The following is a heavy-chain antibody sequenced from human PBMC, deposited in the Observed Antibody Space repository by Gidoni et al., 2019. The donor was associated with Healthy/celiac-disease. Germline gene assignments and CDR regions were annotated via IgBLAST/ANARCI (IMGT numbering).Heavy chain of an antibody. CDR2: ISYDGSNK. J-gene: IGHJ4*02. D-gene: IGHD3-10*01. Sequence: QVQLVESGGGVVQPGRSLRLSCAASGFTFSSYGMHWVRQAPGKGLEWVAVISYDGSNKYYADSVKGRFTISRDNSKNTLYLQMNSLRAEDTAVYYCAKDSLGSGTVPYYWGQGTLVTVSS. CDR3: AKDSLGSGTVPYY. V-gene: IGHV3-30*18. CDR1: GFTFSSYG.